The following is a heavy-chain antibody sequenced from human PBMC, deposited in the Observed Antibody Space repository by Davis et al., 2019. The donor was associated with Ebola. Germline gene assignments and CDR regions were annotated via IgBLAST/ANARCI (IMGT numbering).Heavy chain of an antibody. CDR1: GFTFSSYW. CDR2: INSDGSST. V-gene: IGHV3-74*01. J-gene: IGHJ4*02. D-gene: IGHD2-15*01. Sequence: HTGGSLRLSCAASGFTFSSYWMHWVRQAPGKGLVWVSRINSDGSSTSYADSVKGRFTISRDNAKNSLYLQMNSLRAEDTAVYYCARLQGVVVAVHPFDYWGQGTLVTVSS. CDR3: ARLQGVVVAVHPFDY.